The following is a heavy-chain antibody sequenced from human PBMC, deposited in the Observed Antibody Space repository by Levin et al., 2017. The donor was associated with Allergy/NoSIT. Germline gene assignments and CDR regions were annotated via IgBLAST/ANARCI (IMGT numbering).Heavy chain of an antibody. Sequence: LSLTCAASGFTFSSYAMSWVRQAPGKGLEWVSAISGSGGSTYYADSVKGRFTISRDNSKNTLYLQMNSLRAEDTAVYYCAKGGEWSGWSYYFDYWGQGALVTVSS. J-gene: IGHJ4*02. CDR1: GFTFSSYA. D-gene: IGHD6-19*01. CDR3: AKGGEWSGWSYYFDY. CDR2: ISGSGGST. V-gene: IGHV3-23*01.